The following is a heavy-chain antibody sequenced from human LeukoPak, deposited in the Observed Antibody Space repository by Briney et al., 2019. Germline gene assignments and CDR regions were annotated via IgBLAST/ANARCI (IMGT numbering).Heavy chain of an antibody. Sequence: GGSLRLSCAASGFTFSSYTMTWVRQARGKGLEGVSTIRESGGSTYYADSVKGRFTISRDNSKNTLYLQMNSLRAEDTAVCYCAKGTTWELPRFDYWGQGTLVTVSS. V-gene: IGHV3-23*01. J-gene: IGHJ4*02. CDR3: AKGTTWELPRFDY. D-gene: IGHD1-26*01. CDR2: IRESGGST. CDR1: GFTFSSYT.